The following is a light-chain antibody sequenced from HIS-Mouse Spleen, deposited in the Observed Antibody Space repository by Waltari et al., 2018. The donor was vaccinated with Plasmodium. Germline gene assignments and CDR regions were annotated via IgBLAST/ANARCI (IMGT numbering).Light chain of an antibody. Sequence: IVLTQSPAPLSLSPGERATLSCRASQSVSSYVAWYQQKPGQAPRLLSYDASNRATGIPARFSGSGSGTDFTLTISSLQPDDFATYYCQQYNSYYTFGQGTKREIK. V-gene: IGKV3-11*01. CDR2: DAS. CDR1: QSVSSY. CDR3: QQYNSYYT. J-gene: IGKJ2*01.